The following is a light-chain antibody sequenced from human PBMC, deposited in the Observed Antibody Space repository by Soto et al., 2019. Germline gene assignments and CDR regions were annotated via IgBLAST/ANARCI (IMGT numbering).Light chain of an antibody. CDR1: QSVRSN. Sequence: EIMLTQSPDTLSVSRWECAPLXCRASQSVRSNLAWYQQKPGQAPRLLIYGASTRATGIPATFSGSGSGTQFTLTISSLQSEDFAVYYCQQYNNWPAITFGQGTRLEI. V-gene: IGKV3D-15*01. J-gene: IGKJ5*01. CDR2: GAS. CDR3: QQYNNWPAIT.